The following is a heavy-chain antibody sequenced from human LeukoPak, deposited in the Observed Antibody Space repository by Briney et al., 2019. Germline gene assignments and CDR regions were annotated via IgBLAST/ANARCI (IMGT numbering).Heavy chain of an antibody. CDR1: GFTFSSYS. D-gene: IGHD6-19*01. CDR2: MSSSSTYI. V-gene: IGHV3-21*01. J-gene: IGHJ4*02. CDR3: ARDHTSGWYGNDY. Sequence: GGSLRLSCAASGFTFSSYSMNWVRQAPGKGLEWVSSMSSSSTYIYYADSVKGRFTISRDNAKNSLYLQMNSLRAEDTAVYYRARDHTSGWYGNDYWGQGTLVIVSS.